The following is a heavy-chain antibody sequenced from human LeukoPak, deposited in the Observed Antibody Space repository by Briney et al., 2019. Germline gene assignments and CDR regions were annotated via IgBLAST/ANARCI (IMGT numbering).Heavy chain of an antibody. CDR1: GGSISSSSYY. J-gene: IGHJ6*03. V-gene: IGHV4-39*02. CDR3: ARDGSSSWYNYYYYYMDV. Sequence: SETLSLTCTVSGGSISSSSYYWGWIRQPPGKGLEGIGLIYYSGSTYYNPSHKSRLTISVDTAKNQFSLKLSSVTATDTAVYYCARDGSSSWYNYYYYYMDVWGKGTTVTVSS. CDR2: IYYSGST. D-gene: IGHD6-13*01.